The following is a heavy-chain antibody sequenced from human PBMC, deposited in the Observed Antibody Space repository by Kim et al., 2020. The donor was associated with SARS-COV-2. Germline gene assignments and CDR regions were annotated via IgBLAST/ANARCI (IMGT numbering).Heavy chain of an antibody. CDR2: INHSGST. Sequence: SETLSLTCAVYGGSFSGYYWTWIRQPPGKGLEWIGEINHSGSTNYNPSLKSRVTISVYTSKNQFSLKLSSVTAADTAVYSCARGTTVTTLFYYYYGMDVWGQGTTVTVSS. V-gene: IGHV4-34*01. CDR3: ARGTTVTTLFYYYYGMDV. D-gene: IGHD4-17*01. J-gene: IGHJ6*02. CDR1: GGSFSGYY.